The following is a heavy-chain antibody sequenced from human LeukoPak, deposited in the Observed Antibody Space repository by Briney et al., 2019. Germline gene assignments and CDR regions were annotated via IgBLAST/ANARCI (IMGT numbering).Heavy chain of an antibody. Sequence: SETLSLTCAVYGGSFSGYYWNWIRQPPGKGLEWIGYIYYSGSTNYNPSLKSRVTISLDTSKNQFSLKLSSVTAADTAVYYCARGEAGTTTDFDYWGQGTLVTVSS. CDR3: ARGEAGTTTDFDY. D-gene: IGHD1-26*01. CDR1: GGSFSGYY. CDR2: IYYSGST. V-gene: IGHV4-59*01. J-gene: IGHJ4*02.